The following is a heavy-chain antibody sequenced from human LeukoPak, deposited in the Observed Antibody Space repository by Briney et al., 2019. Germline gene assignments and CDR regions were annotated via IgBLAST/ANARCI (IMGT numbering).Heavy chain of an antibody. CDR3: PRYSSSDY. CDR1: GFTFSHHN. Sequence: PGGSLRLSCVASGFTFSHHNINWVRQAPGKGLEWVSSIGSGSNNIYYADSVKGRFTISRDNAKNSVYLQMNSLRAEDTAVYYCPRYSSSDYWGQGTLVTVSS. CDR2: IGSGSNNI. J-gene: IGHJ4*02. V-gene: IGHV3-21*01. D-gene: IGHD6-6*01.